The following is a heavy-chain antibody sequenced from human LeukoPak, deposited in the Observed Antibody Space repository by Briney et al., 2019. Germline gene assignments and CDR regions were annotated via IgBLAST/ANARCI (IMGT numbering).Heavy chain of an antibody. V-gene: IGHV5-51*01. Sequence: GESLKISCKGSGYMFSTYWIGWVRQMPGKGLEWMGIIYPGDSDTRYSPSFQGQVTISVDKSISTAYLQWSSLKASDTAMYYCARRTHSGYDYYSDYWGQGTLVTVSS. D-gene: IGHD5-12*01. CDR3: ARRTHSGYDYYSDY. CDR1: GYMFSTYW. CDR2: IYPGDSDT. J-gene: IGHJ4*02.